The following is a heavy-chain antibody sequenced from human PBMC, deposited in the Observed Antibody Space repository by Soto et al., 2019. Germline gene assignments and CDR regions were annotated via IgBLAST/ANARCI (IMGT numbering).Heavy chain of an antibody. Sequence: PSETLSLTCTVSVGSMSSYYWTWIRQPPGKGLEWIGYIYYSGSTTYNPSLKSRVTISVDSSKNQFSLMVSSATAADTAVYYCARVRGTVGKRYFDYWGQGTMVTVSS. J-gene: IGHJ4*02. CDR1: VGSMSSYY. D-gene: IGHD6-13*01. CDR2: IYYSGST. CDR3: ARVRGTVGKRYFDY. V-gene: IGHV4-59*01.